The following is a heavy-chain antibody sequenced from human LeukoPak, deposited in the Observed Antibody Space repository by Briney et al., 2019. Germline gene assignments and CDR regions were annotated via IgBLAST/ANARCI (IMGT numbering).Heavy chain of an antibody. CDR3: ARDASGYFHYYYMDV. CDR2: ISTVSTYT. CDR1: GFTFSSYE. Sequence: GGSLRLSCAASGFTFSSYEMNWVRQAPGKGLEWVSSISTVSTYTNYADSVRGRCSISRDNAKGLLYLQMSNLRDEDTGVYYCARDASGYFHYYYMDVWGKGTTVTVSS. D-gene: IGHD3-3*01. V-gene: IGHV3-21*01. J-gene: IGHJ6*03.